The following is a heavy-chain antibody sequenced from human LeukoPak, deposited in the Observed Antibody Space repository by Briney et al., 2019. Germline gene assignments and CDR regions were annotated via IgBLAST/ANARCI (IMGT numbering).Heavy chain of an antibody. D-gene: IGHD3-3*01. Sequence: GGSLRLSCAASAFTFSSNNMNWVRQGPGKGLEWVSSISSSSSYIYYADSVKGRFTISRDNAKNSLYLQMNSLRAEDTAVYYCARDHDFWSATDYWGQGTLVTVSS. V-gene: IGHV3-21*01. CDR2: ISSSSSYI. CDR1: AFTFSSNN. J-gene: IGHJ4*02. CDR3: ARDHDFWSATDY.